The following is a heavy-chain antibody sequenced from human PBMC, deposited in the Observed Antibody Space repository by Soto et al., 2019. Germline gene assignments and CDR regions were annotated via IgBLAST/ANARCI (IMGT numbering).Heavy chain of an antibody. CDR1: RFKFSDYS. J-gene: IGHJ4*02. CDR3: ATLTKTYSDDSSGYSHDY. V-gene: IGHV3-21*01. CDR2: ISPRSAYI. D-gene: IGHD3-22*01. Sequence: GGSLRLSCAASRFKFSDYSMNWVRQAPGKGLEWVSSISPRSAYIHYADAVKGRFIISRDDGKNALILQMNSLRAEDTAVYYSATLTKTYSDDSSGYSHDYWGQGTLVTVSS.